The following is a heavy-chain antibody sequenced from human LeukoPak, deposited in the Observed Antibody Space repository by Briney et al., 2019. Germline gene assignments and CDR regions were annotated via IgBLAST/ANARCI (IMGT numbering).Heavy chain of an antibody. CDR2: MNPNSGNT. CDR3: ARLPKYRRPLDY. D-gene: IGHD6-6*01. CDR1: VYTFTIYD. Sequence: GASVKVSCKSSVYTFTIYDIKWVRQATGQGLEWMGWMNPNSGNTAYAQKFQGRVTMSRDTSISTAYMELSSLRSEDTAVYYCARLPKYRRPLDYWGQGTLVTVSS. J-gene: IGHJ4*02. V-gene: IGHV1-8*01.